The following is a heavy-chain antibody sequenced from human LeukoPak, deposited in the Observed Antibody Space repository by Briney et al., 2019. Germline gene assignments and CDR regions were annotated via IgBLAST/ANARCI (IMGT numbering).Heavy chain of an antibody. Sequence: SETLSLTCAVYGGSFRGHYWTWIRRPPGKGLEWIGEINHSGSTTYNPSLNNRVTISVDTSKNQFSLKLTSVTAADTAVYYCARPHYGSGSLDSWGQGTLVTVSS. D-gene: IGHD3-10*01. V-gene: IGHV4-34*01. CDR2: INHSGST. J-gene: IGHJ4*02. CDR1: GGSFRGHY. CDR3: ARPHYGSGSLDS.